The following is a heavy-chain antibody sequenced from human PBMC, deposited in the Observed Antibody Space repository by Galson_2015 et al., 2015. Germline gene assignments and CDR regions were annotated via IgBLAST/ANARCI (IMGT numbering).Heavy chain of an antibody. CDR3: TRGPAEGSFDP. V-gene: IGHV3-30-3*01. CDR2: ISKDGAKH. Sequence: PLRLSCAASGLAFSRFAMHWVRQAPGKGLQWVGVISKDGAKHASADSVKGRCTISSDNYKDIVYLQMNSLATEDTAIYYCTRGPAEGSFDPWGHGTLVTVSS. CDR1: GLAFSRFA. J-gene: IGHJ5*02. D-gene: IGHD2-2*01.